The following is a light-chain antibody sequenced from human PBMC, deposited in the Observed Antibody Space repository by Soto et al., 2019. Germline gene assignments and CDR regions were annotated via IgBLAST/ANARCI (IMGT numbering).Light chain of an antibody. CDR1: QRVSSAY. V-gene: IGKV3-20*01. CDR2: GAS. Sequence: EIVLTQSPGTLSLSPGERATLSCRASQRVSSAYLAWYQQKPGQAPRLLISGASSRATGIPDRFSGSGSGTDFSLTISRLEPEDFAVYYCQQYGGSVPITFGQGTRLDIK. J-gene: IGKJ5*01. CDR3: QQYGGSVPIT.